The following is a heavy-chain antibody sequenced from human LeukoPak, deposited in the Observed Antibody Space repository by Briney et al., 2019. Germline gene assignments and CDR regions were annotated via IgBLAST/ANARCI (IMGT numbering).Heavy chain of an antibody. CDR1: GFTFSNYW. CDR3: ASPFGGEGY. D-gene: IGHD3-16*01. J-gene: IGHJ4*02. V-gene: IGHV3-7*03. Sequence: GGSLRLSCAASGFTFSNYWMSWVRQAPGKGLEWVANIKQDGSEKHYVDSVKGRFTISRDNAKNSLYLQMNSLRAEDTAVYYCASPFGGEGYWGQGTLVTVSS. CDR2: IKQDGSEK.